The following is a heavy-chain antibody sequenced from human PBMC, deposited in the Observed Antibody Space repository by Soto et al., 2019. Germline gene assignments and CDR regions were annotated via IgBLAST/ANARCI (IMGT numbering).Heavy chain of an antibody. J-gene: IGHJ6*02. D-gene: IGHD6-13*01. CDR1: GFTFSSYA. Sequence: GSLRLSCAASGFTFSSYAMSWVRQAPGKGLEWVSAISGSGGSTYYADSVKGRFTISRDNSKNTLYLQMNSLRAEDTAVYYCAKSAAAGNAPYYYGMDVWGQGTTVTVSS. V-gene: IGHV3-23*01. CDR2: ISGSGGST. CDR3: AKSAAAGNAPYYYGMDV.